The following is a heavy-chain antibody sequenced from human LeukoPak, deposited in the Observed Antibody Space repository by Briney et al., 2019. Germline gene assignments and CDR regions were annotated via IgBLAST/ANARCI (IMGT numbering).Heavy chain of an antibody. J-gene: IGHJ5*02. V-gene: IGHV3-74*01. CDR3: ARGADGVSSNSRGWFDP. CDR1: GFTFSNYW. CDR2: INSDARST. D-gene: IGHD2-15*01. Sequence: GGSLRLSCAASGFTFSNYWMHWVRQAPGKGLVWVSRINSDARSTSYADSVKGRFTISRDNAKNTLYLQMNSLRAEDTAVYSCARGADGVSSNSRGWFDPWGQGTLVTVSS.